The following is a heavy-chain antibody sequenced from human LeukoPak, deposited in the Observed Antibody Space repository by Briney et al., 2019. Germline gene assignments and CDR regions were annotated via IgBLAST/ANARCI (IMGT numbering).Heavy chain of an antibody. D-gene: IGHD1-26*01. Sequence: PGGSLRLSCAASGFTFSNAWMSWVRQAPGKGLEWVGRIKSKTDGGTTDYAAPVKGRFTISRDDSKNTLYLQMNSLKTEDTAVYYCTTDLRYSGSYRGYWGQGTLVTVSS. V-gene: IGHV3-15*01. CDR1: GFTFSNAW. CDR3: TTDLRYSGSYRGY. CDR2: IKSKTDGGTT. J-gene: IGHJ4*02.